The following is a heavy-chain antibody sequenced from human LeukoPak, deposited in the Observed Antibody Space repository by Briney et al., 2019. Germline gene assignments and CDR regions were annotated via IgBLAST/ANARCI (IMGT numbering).Heavy chain of an antibody. Sequence: PSETLSLTCTVSGGSISSSSYYWGWIRQPPGKGLEWIGSIYYSGSTYYNPSLKSRVTISVDTSKNQFSLKLSSVTAADTAVYYCARQRREAYNVAGFVDYGGREPWVTFSS. CDR2: IYYSGST. V-gene: IGHV4-39*07. CDR3: ARQRREAYNVAGFVDY. D-gene: IGHD5-24*01. CDR1: GGSISSSSYY. J-gene: IGHJ4*02.